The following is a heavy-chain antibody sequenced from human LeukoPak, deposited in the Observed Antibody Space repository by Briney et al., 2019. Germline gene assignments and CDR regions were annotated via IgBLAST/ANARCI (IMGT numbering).Heavy chain of an antibody. V-gene: IGHV6-1*01. CDR2: TYYRSKWYY. CDR3: AREPPTAVNSEVYFDY. D-gene: IGHD4-23*01. CDR1: GDSVSGNSAA. Sequence: SQTLSLTCAISGDSVSGNSAAWNWIRQSPSRGLEWLGRTYYRSKWYYDYAVSVKSRITINPDTSKNQFSLQLNSVTPEDTAVYYCAREPPTAVNSEVYFDYWGQGTLVTVSS. J-gene: IGHJ4*02.